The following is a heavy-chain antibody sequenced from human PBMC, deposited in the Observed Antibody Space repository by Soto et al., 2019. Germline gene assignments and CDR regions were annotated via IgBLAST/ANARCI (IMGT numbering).Heavy chain of an antibody. CDR1: GGSFSGYY. D-gene: IGHD3-3*01. Sequence: SETLSLTCAVYGGSFSGYYWSWIRQPPGKGLEWIGEINHSGSTNYNPSLKSRVTISVDTSKNQFSLKLSSVTAADTAVYYCARGSLKGVITIFGVVMVRGNWFDPWGQGTLVTVSS. V-gene: IGHV4-34*01. J-gene: IGHJ5*02. CDR3: ARGSLKGVITIFGVVMVRGNWFDP. CDR2: INHSGST.